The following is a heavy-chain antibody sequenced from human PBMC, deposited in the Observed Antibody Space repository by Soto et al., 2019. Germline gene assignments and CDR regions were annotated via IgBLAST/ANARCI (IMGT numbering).Heavy chain of an antibody. CDR3: ARDHYVYDILTGYGYYYGMDV. J-gene: IGHJ6*02. CDR1: CGSISSSSYY. Sequence: SETLSLTCTVSCGSISSSSYYWGWIRQPPGKGLEWIGYIYHSGSTYYNPSLKSRVTISVDTSKNQFSLKLSSVTAADTAVYYCARDHYVYDILTGYGYYYGMDVWGQGTTVTVSS. CDR2: IYHSGST. V-gene: IGHV4-39*07. D-gene: IGHD3-9*01.